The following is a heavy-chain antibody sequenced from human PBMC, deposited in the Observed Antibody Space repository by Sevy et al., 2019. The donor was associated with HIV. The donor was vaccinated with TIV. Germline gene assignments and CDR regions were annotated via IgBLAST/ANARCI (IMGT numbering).Heavy chain of an antibody. J-gene: IGHJ6*03. D-gene: IGHD3-22*01. CDR3: AKGGGGHYDPDEIAYYFYYYNMDV. Sequence: GGSLRLSCAVSGFSFDSYGMTWDRQAPGKGLEWVSAISGSGTRTYYADSVKGRFIISRDNSKNTLDLQMNSLRAEDTGIYYCAKGGGGHYDPDEIAYYFYYYNMDVWGKGTTVTVSS. CDR1: GFSFDSYG. V-gene: IGHV3-23*01. CDR2: ISGSGTRT.